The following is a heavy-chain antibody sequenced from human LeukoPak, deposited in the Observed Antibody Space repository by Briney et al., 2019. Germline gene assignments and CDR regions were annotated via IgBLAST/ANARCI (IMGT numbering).Heavy chain of an antibody. J-gene: IGHJ6*03. CDR3: ARAIRFLEWDYMDV. CDR1: GFTFSSYV. Sequence: GGSLRLSCAASGFTFSSYVTFWVRQAPGKGLERVAVISYDGSKEYYADSLKGRFTISRDNSKNTLYLQMNSLRAKDTAVYHCARAIRFLEWDYMDVWGKGTTVTVSS. CDR2: ISYDGSKE. D-gene: IGHD3-3*01. V-gene: IGHV3-30-3*01.